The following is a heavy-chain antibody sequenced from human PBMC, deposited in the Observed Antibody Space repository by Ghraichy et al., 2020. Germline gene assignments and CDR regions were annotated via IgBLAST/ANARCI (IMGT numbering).Heavy chain of an antibody. D-gene: IGHD6-13*01. CDR1: GFTFTGYA. J-gene: IGHJ4*02. V-gene: IGHV3-23*01. CDR3: AKATRGYTSSWADY. CDR2: ISGSGASP. Sequence: GESLRLSCAASGFTFTGYAMNWVRQAPGKGLEWVSAISGSGASPSYADSVKGRFTISRDNSKNTLFLQMNNLRVEDAAIYYCAKATRGYTSSWADYWGQGDLVTVSS.